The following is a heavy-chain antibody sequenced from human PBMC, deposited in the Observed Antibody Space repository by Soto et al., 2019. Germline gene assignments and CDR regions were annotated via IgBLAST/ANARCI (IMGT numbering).Heavy chain of an antibody. CDR3: ARDRGIATTQHYFDY. CDR2: ISYHGSNK. CDR1: GFTFSSYA. D-gene: IGHD6-13*01. J-gene: IGHJ4*02. Sequence: QVQLVESGGGVVQPGRSLRLSCAASGFTFSSYAMHWVRQAPGKGLEWVAVISYHGSNKYYADSVKGRFTISRDNSKNTLYLQMNSLRAEDTAVYYCARDRGIATTQHYFDYWGQGTLVTVSS. V-gene: IGHV3-30-3*01.